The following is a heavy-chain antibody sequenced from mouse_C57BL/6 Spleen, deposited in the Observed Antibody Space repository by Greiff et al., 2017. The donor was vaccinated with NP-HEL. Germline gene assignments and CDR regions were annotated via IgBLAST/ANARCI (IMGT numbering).Heavy chain of an antibody. V-gene: IGHV1-80*01. D-gene: IGHD1-1*01. CDR1: GYAFSSYW. CDR2: IYPGDGDT. J-gene: IGHJ3*01. Sequence: QVQLQQSGAELVKPGASVKISCKASGYAFSSYWMNWVKQRPGKGLEWIGQIYPGDGDTNYNGKFKGKATLTADKSSSTAYMQLSSLTSEDSAVYFCAREDYGSSFWFAYWGQGTLVTVSA. CDR3: AREDYGSSFWFAY.